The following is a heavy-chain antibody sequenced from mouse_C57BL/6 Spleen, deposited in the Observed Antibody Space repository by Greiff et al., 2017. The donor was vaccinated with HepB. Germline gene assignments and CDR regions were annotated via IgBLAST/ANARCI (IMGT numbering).Heavy chain of an antibody. D-gene: IGHD1-1*01. CDR2: ISYDGSN. Sequence: VQLQQSGPGLVKPSQSLSLTCSVTGYSITSGYYWNWIRQFPGNKLEWMGYISYDGSNNYNPSLKNRISITRDTSKNQFFLKLNSVTTEDTATYYCAREGVYYGSSYDFDYWGQGTTLTVSS. CDR3: AREGVYYGSSYDFDY. J-gene: IGHJ2*01. CDR1: GYSITSGYY. V-gene: IGHV3-6*01.